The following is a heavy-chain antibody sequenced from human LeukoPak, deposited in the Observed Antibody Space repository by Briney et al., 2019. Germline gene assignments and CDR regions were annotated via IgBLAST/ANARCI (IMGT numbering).Heavy chain of an antibody. Sequence: GGSLRLPCAASGFTFSDYYMSWIRQAPGKGLEWVSYISSSGSTIYYADSVKGRFTISRDNAKNSLYLQMNSLRAEDTAVYYCAREMATVVTYGSAFDIWGQGTMVTVSS. J-gene: IGHJ3*02. V-gene: IGHV3-11*04. CDR2: ISSSGSTI. CDR3: AREMATVVTYGSAFDI. D-gene: IGHD4-23*01. CDR1: GFTFSDYY.